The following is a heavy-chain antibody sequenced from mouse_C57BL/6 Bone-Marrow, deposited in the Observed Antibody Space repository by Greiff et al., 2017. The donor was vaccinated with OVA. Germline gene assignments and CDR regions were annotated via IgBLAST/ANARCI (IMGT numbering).Heavy chain of an antibody. V-gene: IGHV14-4*01. CDR2: IDPENGDT. D-gene: IGHD1-1*01. CDR1: GFNIKDDY. Sequence: VQLQQSGAELVRPGASVKLSCTASGFNIKDDYMHWVKQRPEQGLEWIGRIDPENGDTEYASKFQGKATITADTSSNTAYLQLSSLTSEDTAVYYCTTITTVVATPYWYFDVWGTGTTVTVSS. J-gene: IGHJ1*03. CDR3: TTITTVVATPYWYFDV.